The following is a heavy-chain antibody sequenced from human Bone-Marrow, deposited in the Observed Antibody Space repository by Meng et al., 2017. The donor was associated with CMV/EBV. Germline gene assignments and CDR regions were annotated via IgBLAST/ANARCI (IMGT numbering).Heavy chain of an antibody. D-gene: IGHD6-13*01. CDR2: IYYSGST. CDR1: GDSISSYY. CDR3: ARVGYYYYYGMDV. J-gene: IGHJ6*01. Sequence: SETLSLTCTVSGDSISSYYWSWIRQPPGKGLEWIGYIYYSGSTNYNPSLKSRVTISVDTSKNQFSLKLSSVTAADTAVYYCARVGYYYYYGMDVWGQGTTVTVSS. V-gene: IGHV4-59*01.